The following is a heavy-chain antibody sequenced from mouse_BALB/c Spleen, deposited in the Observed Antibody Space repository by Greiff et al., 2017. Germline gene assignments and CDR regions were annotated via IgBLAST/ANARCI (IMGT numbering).Heavy chain of an antibody. V-gene: IGHV1S135*01. D-gene: IGHD2-4*01. Sequence: VQLQQSGPELMKPGASVKISCKASGYSFTSYYMHWVKQSHGKSLEWIGYIDPFNGGTSYNQKFKGKATLTVDKSSSTAYMHLSSLTSEDSAVYYCARGAYYDYFAYWGQGTLVTVSA. CDR1: GYSFTSYY. CDR2: IDPFNGGT. CDR3: ARGAYYDYFAY. J-gene: IGHJ3*01.